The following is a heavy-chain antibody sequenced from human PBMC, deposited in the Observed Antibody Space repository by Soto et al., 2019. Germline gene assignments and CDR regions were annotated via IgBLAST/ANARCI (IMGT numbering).Heavy chain of an antibody. CDR3: ARDRAIVGAYHFDY. Sequence: QVQLVQSGAEVKKPGSSVKVSCKASGGTFSSYTISWVRQAPGQGLEWMGRIIPILGIANYAQKFQGRVTFTAVKSTSTAYMDLSSLRSEDTALYYCARDRAIVGAYHFDYWGQGTLVTVSS. J-gene: IGHJ4*02. D-gene: IGHD1-26*01. CDR1: GGTFSSYT. CDR2: IIPILGIA. V-gene: IGHV1-69*08.